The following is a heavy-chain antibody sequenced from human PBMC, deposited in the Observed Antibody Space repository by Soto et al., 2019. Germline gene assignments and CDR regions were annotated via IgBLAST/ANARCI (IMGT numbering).Heavy chain of an antibody. CDR1: GYTFTSYA. J-gene: IGHJ6*02. CDR3: ARDLHYSNYLRDMSTTYGMYV. D-gene: IGHD4-4*01. V-gene: IGHV1-3*01. Sequence: GASVKVSCKASGYTFTSYAMHWVHQAPGQRLEWMGWINAGNGNTKYSQKFQGRVTITRDTSASTAYMELSSLRSEDTAVYYCARDLHYSNYLRDMSTTYGMYVCGQGTTVTVYS. CDR2: INAGNGNT.